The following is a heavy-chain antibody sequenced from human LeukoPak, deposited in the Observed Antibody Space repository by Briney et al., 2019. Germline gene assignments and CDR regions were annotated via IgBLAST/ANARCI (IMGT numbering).Heavy chain of an antibody. CDR3: ARDVLDYYDRSDYVT. D-gene: IGHD3-22*01. Sequence: GASVKVSCKDSGGTFSNYAISWVRQAPGQGLEWMGGIIPMFGTANYAQKFQGRVTIIADKSTSTPHMELSSLKSEDTAVYYCARDVLDYYDRSDYVTWGQGTLVTVSS. V-gene: IGHV1-69*06. J-gene: IGHJ4*02. CDR1: GGTFSNYA. CDR2: IIPMFGTA.